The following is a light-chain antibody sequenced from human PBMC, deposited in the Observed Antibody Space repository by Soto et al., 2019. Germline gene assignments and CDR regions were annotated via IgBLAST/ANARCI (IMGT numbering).Light chain of an antibody. V-gene: IGKV3-15*01. Sequence: EIVMTQSPATLSVSPGERATLSCRASQSVSSNLAWYQQKPGQAPRLLIYGASTRATGIPARFSGSGSGTEFTLTISSLQSEDFAVYYCQHYNNSPRTFVQGTKV. CDR1: QSVSSN. CDR2: GAS. J-gene: IGKJ1*01. CDR3: QHYNNSPRT.